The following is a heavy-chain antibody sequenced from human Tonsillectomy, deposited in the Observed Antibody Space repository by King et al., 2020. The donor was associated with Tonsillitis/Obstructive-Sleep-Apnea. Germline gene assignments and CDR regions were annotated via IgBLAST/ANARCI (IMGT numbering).Heavy chain of an antibody. CDR2: ISHTGIT. Sequence: VQLQQWGAGLLKPSETLSLTCAVYGGSFRGYYWTWIRQPPGKGLEGIGEISHTGITTYNPSLKSRVTISVDTSKNQFSLKLSSVTAADTAVYYCARGYMLMVYAVFDYWGQGTLVTVSS. J-gene: IGHJ4*02. V-gene: IGHV4-34*01. CDR1: GGSFRGYY. D-gene: IGHD2-8*01. CDR3: ARGYMLMVYAVFDY.